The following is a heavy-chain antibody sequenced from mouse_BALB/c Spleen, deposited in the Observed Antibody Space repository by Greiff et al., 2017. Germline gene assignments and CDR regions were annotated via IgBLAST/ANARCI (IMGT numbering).Heavy chain of an antibody. D-gene: IGHD2-4*01. CDR1: GYTFTSYW. J-gene: IGHJ4*01. V-gene: IGHV1S22*01. CDR2: IYHGSGST. CDR3: TRFPLYYDYDVDYAMDY. Sequence: LQQPGSELVRPGASVKLSCKASGYTFTSYWMHWVKQRPGQGLEWLGNIYHGSGSTNYDEKFKSKATLTVDTSSSTAYMQLSSLTSADSAVYSCTRFPLYYDYDVDYAMDYWGQGTSVTVSS.